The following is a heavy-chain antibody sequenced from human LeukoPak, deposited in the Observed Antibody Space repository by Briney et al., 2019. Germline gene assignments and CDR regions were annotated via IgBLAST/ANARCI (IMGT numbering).Heavy chain of an antibody. D-gene: IGHD3-22*01. Sequence: SETLSLTCTVSGGSISGYYWSWIRQSPGKGLVWIGYMYYSGSTNYNPSLKSRVTMSVDMSKNQFSLKLSSVTAADTALYYCARHFTYYYDSSGYPRDAFDIWGQGTMVTVSS. V-gene: IGHV4-59*08. CDR1: GGSISGYY. J-gene: IGHJ3*02. CDR3: ARHFTYYYDSSGYPRDAFDI. CDR2: MYYSGST.